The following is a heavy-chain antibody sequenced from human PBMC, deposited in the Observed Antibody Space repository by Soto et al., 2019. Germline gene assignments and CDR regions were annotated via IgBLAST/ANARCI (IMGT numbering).Heavy chain of an antibody. Sequence: SETLSLTCTVSGGSISSGDYYWSWIRQPPGKGLEWIGYIYYSGSTYYNPSLKSRVTISVDTSKNQFSLKLSSVTAADTAVYYCARGALPVVAATHIWFDPWGQGTLVTVSS. CDR2: IYYSGST. CDR3: ARGALPVVAATHIWFDP. D-gene: IGHD2-15*01. CDR1: GGSISSGDYY. J-gene: IGHJ5*02. V-gene: IGHV4-30-4*01.